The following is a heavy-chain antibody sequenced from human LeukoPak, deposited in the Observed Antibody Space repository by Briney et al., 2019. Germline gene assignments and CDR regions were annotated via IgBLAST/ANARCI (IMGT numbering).Heavy chain of an antibody. CDR1: GFTFSSYA. CDR2: VWYDGSNK. CDR3: ARYYYDSSGYYDY. V-gene: IGHV3-33*08. D-gene: IGHD3-22*01. Sequence: GGSLRLSCAASGFTFSSYAMSWVRQAPGKGLEWVAVVWYDGSNKYYADSVKGRFTISRDNSKNTLYLQMNSLRAEDTAVYYCARYYYDSSGYYDYWGQGTLVTVSS. J-gene: IGHJ4*02.